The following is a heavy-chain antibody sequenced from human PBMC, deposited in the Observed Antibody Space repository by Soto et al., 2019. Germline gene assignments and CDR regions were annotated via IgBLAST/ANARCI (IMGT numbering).Heavy chain of an antibody. Sequence: QVQLVQSGAEVKKPGSSVKVSCKASGCTFSSYAISWVLQAPGHGLEWIGGIIPIFGPANYAQKFQGRATINAAESTSTGYMELSSLRSEDTAVYYCARVENYDSSGTLDYWGQGTLVTVSS. CDR2: IIPIFGPA. V-gene: IGHV1-69*01. CDR1: GCTFSSYA. J-gene: IGHJ4*02. D-gene: IGHD3-22*01. CDR3: ARVENYDSSGTLDY.